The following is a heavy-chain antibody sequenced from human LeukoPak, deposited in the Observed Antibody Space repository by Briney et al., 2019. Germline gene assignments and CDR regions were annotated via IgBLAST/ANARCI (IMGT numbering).Heavy chain of an antibody. CDR2: ISYDGSNK. Sequence: PGGSLRLSCAASGFTFSSYAMHWVRQAPGKGLEWVAVISYDGSNKYYADSVKGRFTISRDNSKNTLYLQMNSLRAEDTAVYYCAKDPVAYCGGDCYSRYYFDYWGQGTLVTVSS. CDR3: AKDPVAYCGGDCYSRYYFDY. V-gene: IGHV3-30*04. CDR1: GFTFSSYA. J-gene: IGHJ4*02. D-gene: IGHD2-21*02.